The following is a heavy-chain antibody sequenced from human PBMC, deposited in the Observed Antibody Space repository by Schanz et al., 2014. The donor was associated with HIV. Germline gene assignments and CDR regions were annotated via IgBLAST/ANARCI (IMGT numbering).Heavy chain of an antibody. CDR2: ISYDRTTK. Sequence: QVQLVESGGGVVQPGRSLRVSCAASGFTFSSFVMHWVRQAPGKGLEWVALISYDRTTKYYADSVKGRFSISRDNSMNTLYLQMNSLTAEDTAVYYCARGALSGPLDFWGQGTLVTVSS. D-gene: IGHD1-26*01. V-gene: IGHV3-30-3*01. CDR3: ARGALSGPLDF. J-gene: IGHJ4*02. CDR1: GFTFSSFV.